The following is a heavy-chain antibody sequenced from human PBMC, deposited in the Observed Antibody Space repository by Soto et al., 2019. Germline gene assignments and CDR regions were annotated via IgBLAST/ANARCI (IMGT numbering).Heavy chain of an antibody. CDR1: GYTFTGYY. V-gene: IGHV1-24*01. CDR2: FDPKDGET. J-gene: IGHJ4*02. D-gene: IGHD3-10*01. Sequence: ASVKVSCKASGYTFTGYYMHWVRQAPGKGLEWMGGFDPKDGETNYAQKFQGRVTMTEDTSTDTAYMELSSLRSEDTAVYYCATDRGSGFDYWGQGTLVTVSS. CDR3: ATDRGSGFDY.